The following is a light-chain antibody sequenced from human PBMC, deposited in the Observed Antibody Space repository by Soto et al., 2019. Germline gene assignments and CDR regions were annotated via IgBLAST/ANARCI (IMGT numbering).Light chain of an antibody. Sequence: EFVLTQSPGTLSLSPGERATLSCRASQTVRNNYLAWYQQKPGQAPRLLIYDASTRATGIPDRFSGGGSGTDFTLAISRLEPEDSAVYYCQQFSSYPLTFGGGTQVDIK. CDR3: QQFSSYPLT. CDR1: QTVRNNY. J-gene: IGKJ4*01. CDR2: DAS. V-gene: IGKV3-20*01.